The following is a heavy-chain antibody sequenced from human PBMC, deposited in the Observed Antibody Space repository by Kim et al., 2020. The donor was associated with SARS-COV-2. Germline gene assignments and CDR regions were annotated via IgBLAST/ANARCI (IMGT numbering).Heavy chain of an antibody. CDR1: GGSFSGYY. D-gene: IGHD3-10*01. V-gene: IGHV4-34*01. CDR3: ARVRGVTVLLGYYYYGMDV. J-gene: IGHJ6*02. CDR2: INHSGST. Sequence: SETLSLTCAVYGGSFSGYYWSWIRQPPGKGLEWIGEINHSGSTNYNPSLKSRVTISVDTSKNQFSLKLSSVTAADPAVYYCARVRGVTVLLGYYYYGMDVWGQGTTVTVSS.